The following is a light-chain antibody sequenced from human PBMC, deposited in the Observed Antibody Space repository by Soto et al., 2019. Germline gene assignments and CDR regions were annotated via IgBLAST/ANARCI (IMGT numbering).Light chain of an antibody. Sequence: QSALTQPASVSGSPGQSITISCTGTSSDVGGYNYVSWYQQHPGKAPKLMIYDVSNRPSGVSNRFSGSKSGNTASLTISGLQAEDEADYYCSSYTSSSTFFGTGTKLTGL. V-gene: IGLV2-14*01. CDR1: SSDVGGYNY. CDR3: SSYTSSSTF. CDR2: DVS. J-gene: IGLJ1*01.